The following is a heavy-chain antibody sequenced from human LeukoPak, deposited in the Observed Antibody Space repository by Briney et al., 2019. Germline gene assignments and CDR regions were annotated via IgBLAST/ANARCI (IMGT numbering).Heavy chain of an antibody. Sequence: SETLSLTCSVSTDSRNTYYWSWIRQSPGKGLEWIGHIYHSGGTDYNPSLKSRGTISVDTSKKQFFLKLSSVTAADTAVYYCARHQYSSAWMKFDPWGQGTPVTVSS. J-gene: IGHJ5*02. D-gene: IGHD6-19*01. CDR3: ARHQYSSAWMKFDP. V-gene: IGHV4-59*08. CDR2: IYHSGGT. CDR1: TDSRNTYY.